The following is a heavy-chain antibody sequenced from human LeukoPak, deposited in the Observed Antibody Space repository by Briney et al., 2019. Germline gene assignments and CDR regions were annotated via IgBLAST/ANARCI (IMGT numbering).Heavy chain of an antibody. CDR2: IYYSGSI. V-gene: IGHV4-59*01. CDR1: GGSISSYY. Sequence: PSETLSLTCTVSGGSISSYYWSWIRQPPGKGLEWIGYIYYSGSINYNPSLKSRVTISVDTSKNQFSLKLSSVTAADTAVYYCARSPQWSGDAFDIWGQGTMVTVSS. CDR3: ARSPQWSGDAFDI. J-gene: IGHJ3*02. D-gene: IGHD2-15*01.